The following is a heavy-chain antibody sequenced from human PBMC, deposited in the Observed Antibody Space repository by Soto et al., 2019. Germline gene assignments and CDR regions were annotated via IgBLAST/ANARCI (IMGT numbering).Heavy chain of an antibody. CDR3: AKGHREHLVRPHTFAY. J-gene: IGHJ4*02. Sequence: EVQLLESGGGLVQPGGSLRLSCAASGFTFSSYAMSWVRQAPGKGLEWVSAISGSGDRTYYADSVKVRFTISRDNSTNTLNLQINSLKAEDTAIYDCAKGHREHLVRPHTFAYGGKVTRVTV. D-gene: IGHD3-3*02. V-gene: IGHV3-23*01. CDR2: ISGSGDRT. CDR1: GFTFSSYA.